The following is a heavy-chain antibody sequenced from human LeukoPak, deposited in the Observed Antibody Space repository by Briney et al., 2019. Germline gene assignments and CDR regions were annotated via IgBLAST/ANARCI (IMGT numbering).Heavy chain of an antibody. CDR3: VTYCSADGCNSLGGY. CDR2: IKHDGSEK. J-gene: IGHJ4*02. D-gene: IGHD2-15*01. CDR1: GFTFSSYS. V-gene: IGHV3-7*01. Sequence: LPGGSLRLSCAASGFTFSSYSMNWVRQTPGKGLDWVANIKHDGSEKNYVDSVKGRFTISRDNAKNSLYLLLNNLRVEDTAVYYCVTYCSADGCNSLGGYWGQGTLVTVSS.